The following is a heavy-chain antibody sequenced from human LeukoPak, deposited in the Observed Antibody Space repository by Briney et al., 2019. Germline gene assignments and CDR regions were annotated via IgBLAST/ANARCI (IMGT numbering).Heavy chain of an antibody. D-gene: IGHD3-10*01. Sequence: SETLSLTCTVSGGSISSGGYYWSRIRQPPGKGLEWIGYIYHSGSTYYNPSLRSRVTISGDKSKNQFSLRLTSVTAADTAVYYCAREVSGRSFNSWGLGTLVTVSS. J-gene: IGHJ5*02. CDR2: IYHSGST. V-gene: IGHV4-30-2*01. CDR3: AREVSGRSFNS. CDR1: GGSISSGGYY.